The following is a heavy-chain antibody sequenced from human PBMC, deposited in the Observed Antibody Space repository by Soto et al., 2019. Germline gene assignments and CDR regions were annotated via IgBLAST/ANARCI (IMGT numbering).Heavy chain of an antibody. J-gene: IGHJ4*02. D-gene: IGHD3-10*01. CDR3: ARGITARPFFDY. CDR1: GFIFSSYG. CDR2: IWYDGSDK. V-gene: IGHV3-33*01. Sequence: GGSLRLSCAVSGFIFSSYGMHWVRQAPGKGLEWVAVIWYDGSDKYYGDSVEGRFTISRDNSKNTLFLQMNSLRAEDTAVYFCARGITARPFFDYWGQGTLVTVSS.